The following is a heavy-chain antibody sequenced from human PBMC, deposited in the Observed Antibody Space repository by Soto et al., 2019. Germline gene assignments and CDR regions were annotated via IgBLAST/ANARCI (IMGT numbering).Heavy chain of an antibody. Sequence: GGSLRLSCAASGFTFSSYGMHWVRQAPGKGLEWVAVISYDGSNKYYADSVKGRFTISRDNSKNTLYLQMNSLRAEDTAVYYCANLGYSYGYYFDYWGQGTRVTVSS. CDR3: ANLGYSYGYYFDY. CDR2: ISYDGSNK. V-gene: IGHV3-30*18. D-gene: IGHD5-18*01. CDR1: GFTFSSYG. J-gene: IGHJ4*02.